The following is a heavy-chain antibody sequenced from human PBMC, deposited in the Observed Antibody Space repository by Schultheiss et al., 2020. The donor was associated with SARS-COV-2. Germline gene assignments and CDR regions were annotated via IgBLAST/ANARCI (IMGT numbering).Heavy chain of an antibody. CDR3: ARGRRATTVTTASDY. CDR2: ISYDEVTK. D-gene: IGHD4-17*01. Sequence: GGSLRLSCAASGFTFSNYGMHWVRQAPGKGLEWVTLISYDEVTKYYADSVKGRFTISRDNSKNTLYLQMNSLRAEDTAVYYCARGRRATTVTTASDYWGQGTLVTVSS. V-gene: IGHV3-30*03. CDR1: GFTFSNYG. J-gene: IGHJ4*02.